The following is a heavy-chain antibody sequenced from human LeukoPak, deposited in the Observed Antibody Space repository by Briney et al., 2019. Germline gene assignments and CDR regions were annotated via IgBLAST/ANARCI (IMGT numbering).Heavy chain of an antibody. J-gene: IGHJ4*02. Sequence: PGGSLRLSCATSGFTFSTYSMNWVRQAPGKGLEWVAVINRDSSAKYYPDSVKGRFTVSRDNAEKSLYLQMNSLRAEDTAVYYCAKSHLVEATWDFDYWGRGTLVTVSS. CDR2: INRDSSAK. V-gene: IGHV3-21*01. D-gene: IGHD1-26*01. CDR3: AKSHLVEATWDFDY. CDR1: GFTFSTYS.